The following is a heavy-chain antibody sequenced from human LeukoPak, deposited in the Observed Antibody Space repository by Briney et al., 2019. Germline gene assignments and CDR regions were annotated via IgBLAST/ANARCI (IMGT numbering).Heavy chain of an antibody. V-gene: IGHV4-59*08. D-gene: IGHD6-19*01. Sequence: PSETLSLTCTVSGGSISSYDWSWVRQPPGKGLEWIGYIYYSGSSNYNPSLKSRVTMSVDTSKNQFSLKLSSVTAADTAVYYCARHKRYSSGWYDYWGQGTLVTVSS. CDR1: GGSISSYD. CDR2: IYYSGSS. J-gene: IGHJ4*02. CDR3: ARHKRYSSGWYDY.